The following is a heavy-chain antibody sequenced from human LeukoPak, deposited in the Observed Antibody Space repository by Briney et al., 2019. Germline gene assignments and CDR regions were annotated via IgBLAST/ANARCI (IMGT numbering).Heavy chain of an antibody. J-gene: IGHJ4*02. V-gene: IGHV4-39*01. CDR1: GGSISGSSYY. D-gene: IGHD2-21*02. CDR2: IYYRGST. Sequence: SETLSLTCSVSGGSISGSSYYWGWIRQPPGKGLEWIGNIYYRGSTYYNPSLKSLVIMSIDTSKNQFSLKVNSVTATDTAVYYCAKTVWSRLAAGLDSWGQGTLVTVSS. CDR3: AKTVWSRLAAGLDS.